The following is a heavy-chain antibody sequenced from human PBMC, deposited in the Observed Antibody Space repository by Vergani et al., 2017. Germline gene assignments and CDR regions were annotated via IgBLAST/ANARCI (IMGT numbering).Heavy chain of an antibody. D-gene: IGHD1-14*01. CDR2: INPSGGST. Sequence: QVQLVQSGAEVKKPGASVKVSCKASGYTFTSYYMHWVRQAPGQGLEWMGIINPSGGSTSYAQKFQGRVTMNRDTSPSTVYMELSSLRSEDTAVYYCAREGSHRAGDYWGQGTLVTVSS. CDR1: GYTFTSYY. J-gene: IGHJ4*02. V-gene: IGHV1-46*01. CDR3: AREGSHRAGDY.